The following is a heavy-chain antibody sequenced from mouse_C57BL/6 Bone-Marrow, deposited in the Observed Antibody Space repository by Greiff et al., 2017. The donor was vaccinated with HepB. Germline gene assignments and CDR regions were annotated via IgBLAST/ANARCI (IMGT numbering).Heavy chain of an antibody. J-gene: IGHJ3*01. CDR3: ARGNWAWFAY. Sequence: VKQRPGQGLEWIGDIYPGSGSTNYNEKFKSKATLTVDTSSSTAYMQLSSLTSEDSAVYYCARGNWAWFAYWGQGTLVTVSA. V-gene: IGHV1-55*01. CDR2: IYPGSGST. D-gene: IGHD4-1*01.